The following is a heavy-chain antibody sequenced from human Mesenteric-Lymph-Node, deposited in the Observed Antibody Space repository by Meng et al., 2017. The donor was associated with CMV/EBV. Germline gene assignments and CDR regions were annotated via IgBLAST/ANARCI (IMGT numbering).Heavy chain of an antibody. Sequence: SGPTLVKPTQTLTLTCTFSGFSLSDRNVGVVWFRQPPGKALEWLAVVYFNGDRRYSPSLRSRLTITEDTSKNQVVLTMTNLDPGDTGTYFCAQRRESYDYHGVDVWGQGTTVTVSS. J-gene: IGHJ6*02. CDR2: VYFNGDR. CDR3: AQRRESYDYHGVDV. CDR1: GFSLSDRNVG. D-gene: IGHD3-16*01. V-gene: IGHV2-5*01.